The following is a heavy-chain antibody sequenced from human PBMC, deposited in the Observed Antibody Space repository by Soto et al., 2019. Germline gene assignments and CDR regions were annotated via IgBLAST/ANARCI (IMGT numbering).Heavy chain of an antibody. CDR1: GFTFSSYG. CDR3: AKDMGSGYSYGLGFDY. V-gene: IGHV3-30*18. CDR2: ISYDGSNK. J-gene: IGHJ4*02. D-gene: IGHD5-18*01. Sequence: HPGGSLRLSCAASGFTFSSYGMHWVRQAPGKGLEWVAVISYDGSNKYYADSVKGRFTISRDNSKNTLYLQMNSLRAEDTAVYYCAKDMGSGYSYGLGFDYWGQGTLVTVSS.